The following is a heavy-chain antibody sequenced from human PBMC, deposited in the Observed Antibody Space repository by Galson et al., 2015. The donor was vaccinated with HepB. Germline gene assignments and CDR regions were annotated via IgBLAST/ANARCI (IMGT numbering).Heavy chain of an antibody. D-gene: IGHD3-22*01. Sequence: CAISGDSVSSNSAAWNWIRQSPSRGLEWLGRTYYRSKWYNDYAVSVKSRITINPDTSKNQFSLQLNSVTPEDTAVYYCARLSYYDNSGFRVGFDPWGQGTLVTVSS. J-gene: IGHJ5*02. CDR3: ARLSYYDNSGFRVGFDP. CDR2: TYYRSKWYN. CDR1: GDSVSSNSAA. V-gene: IGHV6-1*01.